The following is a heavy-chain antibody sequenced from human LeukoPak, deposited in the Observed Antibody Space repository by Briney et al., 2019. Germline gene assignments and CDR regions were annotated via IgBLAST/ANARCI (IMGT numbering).Heavy chain of an antibody. Sequence: SETLSLTCTVSGGSISSHYWSWIRQPPGKGLEWIGYIYYSGSTNYNPSLKSRVTISVDTSKNQFSLKLSSVTAADTAVYYCARDRNGYGMDVWGQGTTVTVSS. CDR1: GGSISSHY. CDR2: IYYSGST. J-gene: IGHJ6*02. CDR3: ARDRNGYGMDV. V-gene: IGHV4-59*11. D-gene: IGHD2-8*01.